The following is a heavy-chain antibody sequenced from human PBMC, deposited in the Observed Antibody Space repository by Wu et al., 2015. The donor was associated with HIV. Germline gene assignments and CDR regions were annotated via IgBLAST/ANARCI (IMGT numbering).Heavy chain of an antibody. J-gene: IGHJ4*02. CDR3: ARDLYDSSGYSRYYFDY. Sequence: QVQLVQSGAEVKKPGSSVKVSCKASGGTFSSYAISWVRQAPGQGLEWMGGIIPIFGTANYAQKFQDRVTITTDESTSTAYMELSSLRSEDTAVYYCARDLYDSSGYSRYYFDYWGQGTLVTVSS. V-gene: IGHV1-69*05. CDR1: GGTFSSYA. D-gene: IGHD3-22*01. CDR2: IIPIFGTA.